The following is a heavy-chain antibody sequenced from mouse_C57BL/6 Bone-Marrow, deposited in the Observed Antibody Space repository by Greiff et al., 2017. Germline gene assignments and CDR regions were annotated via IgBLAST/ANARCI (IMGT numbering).Heavy chain of an antibody. CDR3: ARAGTTVWYFDV. Sequence: EVNVVESGGGLVKPGGSLKLSCAASGFTFSDYGMHWVRQAPEKGLEWVAYISSGSSTIYYADTVKGRFTISRDNAKNTLFLQMTSLRSEDTAMYYCARAGTTVWYFDVWGTGTTVTVSS. CDR2: ISSGSSTI. CDR1: GFTFSDYG. D-gene: IGHD1-1*01. J-gene: IGHJ1*03. V-gene: IGHV5-17*01.